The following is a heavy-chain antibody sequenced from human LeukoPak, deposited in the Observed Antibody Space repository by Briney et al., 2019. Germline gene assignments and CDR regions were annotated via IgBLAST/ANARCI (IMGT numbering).Heavy chain of an antibody. Sequence: SQTLSLTCTVSGGSISSGGYYWGWIRQHPGKGLEWIGYIYYSGSTYYNPSLKSRVTTSVDTSKNQYSLKLSSVTAADTAVYYCARDSAGRGYFDSWGQGTLVTVSS. J-gene: IGHJ4*02. V-gene: IGHV4-31*03. D-gene: IGHD1-26*01. CDR3: ARDSAGRGYFDS. CDR1: GGSISSGGYY. CDR2: IYYSGST.